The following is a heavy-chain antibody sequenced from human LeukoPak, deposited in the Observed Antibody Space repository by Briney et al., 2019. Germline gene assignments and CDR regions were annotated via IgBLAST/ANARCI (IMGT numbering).Heavy chain of an antibody. D-gene: IGHD3-16*01. Sequence: GGSLRLSCAASGFTFSSYWMNWACQAPGKGLEWVASINHNGNVNYYVDSVKGRFTISRDSAKNSLYLQMSNLRAEDTAVYSCARGGGLDVWGQGATVTVSS. J-gene: IGHJ6*02. CDR3: ARGGGLDV. CDR2: INHNGNVN. CDR1: GFTFSSYW. V-gene: IGHV3-7*03.